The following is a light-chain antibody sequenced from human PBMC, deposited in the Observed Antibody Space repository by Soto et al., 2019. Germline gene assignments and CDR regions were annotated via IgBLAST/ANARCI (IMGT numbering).Light chain of an antibody. J-gene: IGLJ2*01. CDR2: EDN. Sequence: QSALTQPASVSGSPGQSITISCTGTSSDVGSYNIVSWYQQHPGKAPELMIYEDNKRPSGVSHRFSGSKSGNTASLTISGLQAEDEADYYCSSYASSSIVVFGGGTKLTVL. V-gene: IGLV2-23*01. CDR3: SSYASSSIVV. CDR1: SSDVGSYNI.